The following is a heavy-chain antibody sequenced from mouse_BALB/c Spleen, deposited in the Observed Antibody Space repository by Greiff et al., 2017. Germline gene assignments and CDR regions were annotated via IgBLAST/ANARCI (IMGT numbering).Heavy chain of an antibody. J-gene: IGHJ2*01. CDR1: GFTFSSYT. D-gene: IGHD2-4*01. CDR3: TRDPRYDYDRDY. V-gene: IGHV5-6-4*01. Sequence: EVKLMESGGGLVKPGGSLKLSCAASGFTFSSYTMSWVRQTPEKRLEWVATISSGGSYTYYPDSVKGRFTISRDNAKNTLYLQMSSLKSEDTAMYYCTRDPRYDYDRDYWGQGTTLTVSS. CDR2: ISSGGSYT.